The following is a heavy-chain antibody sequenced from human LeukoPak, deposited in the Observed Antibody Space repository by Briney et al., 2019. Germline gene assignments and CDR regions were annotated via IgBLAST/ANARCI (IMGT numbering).Heavy chain of an antibody. D-gene: IGHD6-13*01. CDR1: GYTFTSYG. J-gene: IGHJ4*02. CDR2: ISAYNGNT. CDR3: ARDVGVAAAGTQAPFDY. V-gene: IGHV1-18*01. Sequence: ASVKVSCKASGYTFTSYGISWVRQAPGHGLEWMGWISAYNGNTNYAQKLQGRVTMTTDTSTSTAYMELRSLRSDDTAVYYCARDVGVAAAGTQAPFDYWGQGTLVTVSS.